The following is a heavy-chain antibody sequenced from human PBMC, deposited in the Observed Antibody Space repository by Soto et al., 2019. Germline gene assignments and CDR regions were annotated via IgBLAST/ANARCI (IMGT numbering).Heavy chain of an antibody. CDR3: GRDRGRSSGWFGDAFDM. CDR1: GYSLTGYY. J-gene: IGHJ3*02. CDR2: INPNSGGT. D-gene: IGHD6-19*01. Sequence: GASVKVSCKASGYSLTGYYLHWVRQAPGQGLEWMGWINPNSGGTNYAQKFQGRVTMTRDTSINTAYMDLSRLTSDDTAVYYCGRDRGRSSGWFGDAFDMWGQGTMVTVSS. V-gene: IGHV1-2*02.